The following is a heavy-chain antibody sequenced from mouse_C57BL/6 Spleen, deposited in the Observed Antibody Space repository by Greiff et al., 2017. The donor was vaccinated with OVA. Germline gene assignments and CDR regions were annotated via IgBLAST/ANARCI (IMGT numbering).Heavy chain of an antibody. D-gene: IGHD1-3*01. Sequence: QVQLQQSGAELVRPGASVTLSCKASGYTFTDYEMHWVKQTPVHGLEWIGAIDPETGGTAYNQKFKGKAILTADKSSSTAYMELRSLTSEDSAVYYCTRKWMYYCDYWGQGTTLTVSS. J-gene: IGHJ2*01. CDR2: IDPETGGT. V-gene: IGHV1-15*01. CDR3: TRKWMYYCDY. CDR1: GYTFTDYE.